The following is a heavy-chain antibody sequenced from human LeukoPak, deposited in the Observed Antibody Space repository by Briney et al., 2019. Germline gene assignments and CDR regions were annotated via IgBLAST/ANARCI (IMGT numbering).Heavy chain of an antibody. CDR1: GFIFSTYG. Sequence: GRSLRLYCAASGFIFSTYGMHWVRQAPGKGLEWVAVVWSGGNNKYYSDSVKGRFTISRDNSKNTLYLQMNSLRAEDTAVYYCAKDGQVGAIGYFDYRGQGTLVTVSS. CDR2: VWSGGNNK. J-gene: IGHJ4*02. V-gene: IGHV3-33*03. D-gene: IGHD1-26*01. CDR3: AKDGQVGAIGYFDY.